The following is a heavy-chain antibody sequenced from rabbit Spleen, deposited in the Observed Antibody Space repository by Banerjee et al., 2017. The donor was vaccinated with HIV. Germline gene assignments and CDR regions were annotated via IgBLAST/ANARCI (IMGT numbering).Heavy chain of an antibody. CDR1: GFSFSNKAV. CDR3: ARDLHYASV. D-gene: IGHD6-1*01. Sequence: QEQLVESGGGLVQPEGSLKLSCTASGFSFSNKAVMCWVRQAPGKGLEWISCITGASSDFTYSATWAKGRFTISKTSSTTVTLQMTSLTDADTATYFCARDLHYASVWGQGTLVTVS. CDR2: ITGASSDFT. J-gene: IGHJ6*01. V-gene: IGHV1S45*01.